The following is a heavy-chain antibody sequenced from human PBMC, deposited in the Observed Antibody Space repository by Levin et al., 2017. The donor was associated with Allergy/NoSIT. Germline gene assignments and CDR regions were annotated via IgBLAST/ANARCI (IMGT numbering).Heavy chain of an antibody. CDR3: ARVLGRGDAFDI. D-gene: IGHD1-26*01. J-gene: IGHJ3*02. CDR1: GGSISSYY. Sequence: SQTLSLTCTVSGGSISSYYWSWIRQPPGKGLEWIGYIYYSGSSNYNPSLKSRVTFSVDTSKNQFSLKLSSVTAADTAVYYCARVLGRGDAFDIWGQGTMVTVSS. V-gene: IGHV4-59*01. CDR2: IYYSGSS.